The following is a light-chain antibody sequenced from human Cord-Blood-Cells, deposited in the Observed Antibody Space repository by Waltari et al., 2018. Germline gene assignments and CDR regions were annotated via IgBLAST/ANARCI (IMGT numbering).Light chain of an antibody. CDR1: QSVSSSY. J-gene: IGKJ1*01. V-gene: IGKV3-20*01. CDR3: QQYGSSP. Sequence: EIVLTQSPGTLSLSPGERATLSCRASQSVSSSYLAWYQQKPGQAPRLLINGASSRATGIPDRFSGSGSWTDFTVTISRLEPEDFAVYYCQQYGSSPFGQGTKVEIK. CDR2: GAS.